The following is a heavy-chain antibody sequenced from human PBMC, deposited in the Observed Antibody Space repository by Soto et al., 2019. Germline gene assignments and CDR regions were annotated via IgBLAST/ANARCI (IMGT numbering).Heavy chain of an antibody. V-gene: IGHV4-30-4*01. CDR3: ARLYTGYEAFDY. J-gene: IGHJ4*02. CDR1: GGSINSGDYY. D-gene: IGHD5-12*01. Sequence: PSETLSLTCSVSGGSINSGDYYWSWIRQSPGKGLEWIGYVYYSGSTYYNPSLKSRSTISIDTSKNQFFLDVDSVTAADTAVYYCARLYTGYEAFDYWGQRTLVTSPQ. CDR2: VYYSGST.